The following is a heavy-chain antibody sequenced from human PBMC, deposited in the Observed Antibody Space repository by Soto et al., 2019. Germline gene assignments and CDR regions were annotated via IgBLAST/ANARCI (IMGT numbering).Heavy chain of an antibody. CDR1: GGSFSSDA. J-gene: IGHJ4*02. CDR2: IIPMFGSP. Sequence: QVQLDQSGAEVKKPGSSVKVSCKASGGSFSSDAISWVRQAPGQGLEWMGGIIPMFGSPNYAPKFQGRVTITADKSTSTLYMELSSLRSDDTAVYYSARGIRQSSGWDLDNWGQGTQVTVSS. D-gene: IGHD6-19*01. V-gene: IGHV1-69*06. CDR3: ARGIRQSSGWDLDN.